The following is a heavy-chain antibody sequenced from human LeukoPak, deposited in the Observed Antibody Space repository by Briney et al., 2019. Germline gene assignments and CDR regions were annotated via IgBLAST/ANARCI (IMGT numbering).Heavy chain of an antibody. J-gene: IGHJ4*02. Sequence: GESLRLSCAASGFTFSSYAMSWVRQAPGKGLEWVSAISGSGGTTHYADSVKGRFTISRDRSKNTLYLQMHSLRAEDTAVYYCAKDAFCTSTNCYASYFDYWGQGTLVTVSS. CDR1: GFTFSSYA. CDR3: AKDAFCTSTNCYASYFDY. CDR2: ISGSGGTT. V-gene: IGHV3-23*01. D-gene: IGHD2-2*01.